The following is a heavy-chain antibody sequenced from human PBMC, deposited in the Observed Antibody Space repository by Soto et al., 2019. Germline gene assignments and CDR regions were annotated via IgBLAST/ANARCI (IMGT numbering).Heavy chain of an antibody. J-gene: IGHJ4*02. D-gene: IGHD1-26*01. V-gene: IGHV4-59*08. CDR1: GGSISSYD. CDR2: IYYSGST. Sequence: SETLCLTCTVSGGSISSYDWSWIRKTKGKGLEWIGYIYYSGSTNYNPTLKSRVTISVDTSKNQFSLKLSSVTAADTAVYYCARRYGGNLDYWGQGTLVTVSS. CDR3: ARRYGGNLDY.